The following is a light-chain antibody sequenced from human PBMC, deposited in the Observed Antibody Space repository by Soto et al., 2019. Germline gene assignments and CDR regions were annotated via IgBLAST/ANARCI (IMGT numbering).Light chain of an antibody. CDR2: KAS. Sequence: DIQMTQSPSTQSASVGDRGTITCRASQIISSWLAWYQQKPGKAPKLLIYKASSLESGVPSRFSGSGSGTEFTLTISSLQPEDSAIYFCQQAHTLPWTFGQGTKVDIK. CDR1: QIISSW. J-gene: IGKJ1*01. V-gene: IGKV1-5*03. CDR3: QQAHTLPWT.